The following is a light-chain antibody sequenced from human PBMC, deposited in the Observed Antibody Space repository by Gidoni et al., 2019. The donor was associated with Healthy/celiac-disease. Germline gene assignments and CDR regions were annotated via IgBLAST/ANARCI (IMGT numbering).Light chain of an antibody. CDR3: SSYTSSSTVV. CDR2: EVS. V-gene: IGLV2-14*01. Sequence: SALTQPASVSGSPGQSITISCTGTSSDVGGYNDVSWYQQHPGKATKLMIYEVSNRPSGVSNRFSGSKSGNTASLTISGLQAEDEADYYCSSYTSSSTVVFGGGTKLTVL. CDR1: SSDVGGYND. J-gene: IGLJ2*01.